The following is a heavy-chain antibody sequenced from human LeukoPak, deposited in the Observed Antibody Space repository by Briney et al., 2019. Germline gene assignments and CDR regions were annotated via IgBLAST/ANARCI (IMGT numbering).Heavy chain of an antibody. CDR2: INPNSGGT. D-gene: IGHD4-17*01. Sequence: ASVKVSCKASGYTFTGYYMHWVRQAPGQGLEWMGRINPNSGGTNYAQKFQGRVTITTDESTSTAYMELSSLRSEDTAVYYCARSSVTTDYYYMDVWGKGTTVTVSS. CDR1: GYTFTGYY. J-gene: IGHJ6*03. CDR3: ARSSVTTDYYYMDV. V-gene: IGHV1-2*06.